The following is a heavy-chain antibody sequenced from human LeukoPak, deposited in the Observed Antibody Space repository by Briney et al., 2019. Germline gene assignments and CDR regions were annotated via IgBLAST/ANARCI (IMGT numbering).Heavy chain of an antibody. V-gene: IGHV1-2*02. CDR1: GYTFTGYY. D-gene: IGHD3-10*01. CDR3: ARDGEYYYGSGSYDY. J-gene: IGHJ4*02. Sequence: ASVTVSCKASGYTFTGYYMHWERQAPGQGLEWMGWINPNSGGTNYAQKFQGRVTMTRDTSISTAYMELSRLRSDDTAVYYCARDGEYYYGSGSYDYWGQGTLVTVSS. CDR2: INPNSGGT.